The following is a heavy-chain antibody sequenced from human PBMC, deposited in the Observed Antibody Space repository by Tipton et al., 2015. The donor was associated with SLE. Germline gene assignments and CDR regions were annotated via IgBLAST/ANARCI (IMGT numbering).Heavy chain of an antibody. CDR2: ISSSSSYI. CDR3: ASLRGRDLIAGGFDP. J-gene: IGHJ5*02. D-gene: IGHD3-16*01. V-gene: IGHV3-21*01. Sequence: SLRLSCAASGFTFSSYSMNWVRQAPGKGLEWVSSISSSSSYIYYADSVKGRFTISRDNAKNSLYLQMNSLRAEDTAVYYCASLRGRDLIAGGFDPWGQGTLVTVSS. CDR1: GFTFSSYS.